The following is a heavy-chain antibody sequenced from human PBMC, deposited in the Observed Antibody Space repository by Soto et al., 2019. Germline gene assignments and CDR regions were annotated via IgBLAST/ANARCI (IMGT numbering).Heavy chain of an antibody. Sequence: QVQLVESGAGVVQPGRSLTLSCAASGFTFSSYAMHWVRQAPGKGQEWVAVISYDGTNKYYADSVKVLFTISRDNSKNVPYLQMSSLSADDTAVYYSARDGGEWLVLFSWFDTWGQGTLVTVSS. V-gene: IGHV3-30-3*01. CDR1: GFTFSSYA. D-gene: IGHD6-19*01. CDR2: ISYDGTNK. CDR3: ARDGGEWLVLFSWFDT. J-gene: IGHJ5*02.